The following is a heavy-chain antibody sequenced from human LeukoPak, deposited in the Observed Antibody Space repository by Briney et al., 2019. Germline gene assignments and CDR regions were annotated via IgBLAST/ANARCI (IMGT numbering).Heavy chain of an antibody. CDR1: GRSFSGYY. CDR3: ASLGTKYSYGFSSGMDV. D-gene: IGHD5-18*01. V-gene: IGHV4-34*01. Sequence: PSETLSLTCAVYGRSFSGYYWSWIRQPPGKGLEWIGEINHSGSTNYNPSLKSRVTISVDTSKNQFSLKLSSVTAADTAVYYCASLGTKYSYGFSSGMDVWGQGTTVTVSS. CDR2: INHSGST. J-gene: IGHJ6*02.